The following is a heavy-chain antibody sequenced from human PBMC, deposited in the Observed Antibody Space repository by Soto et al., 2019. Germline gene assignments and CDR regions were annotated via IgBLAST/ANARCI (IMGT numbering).Heavy chain of an antibody. Sequence: PSETLSLTCTVSGGSISSSSYYWGWIRQPPGKGLEWIGSIYYSGSTYYNPSLKSRVTISVDTSKNQFSLKLSSVTAADTAVYYRARLSYCGGDCSYGMDVWGQGTTVTVS. V-gene: IGHV4-39*01. CDR2: IYYSGST. CDR3: ARLSYCGGDCSYGMDV. D-gene: IGHD2-21*01. CDR1: GGSISSSSYY. J-gene: IGHJ6*02.